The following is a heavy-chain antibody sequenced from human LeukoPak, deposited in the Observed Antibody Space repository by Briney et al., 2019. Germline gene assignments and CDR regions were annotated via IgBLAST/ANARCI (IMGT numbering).Heavy chain of an antibody. J-gene: IGHJ4*02. CDR3: ARVAAVAGTYYLDY. V-gene: IGHV4-4*02. D-gene: IGHD6-19*01. Sequence: PSETLSLTCAVSGGSISSSNWWSWVRQPPGKGLEWIGEIYHSGSTNYNPSLKSRVTISVDKSKNQFSLKLSSVTAADTAVYYCARVAAVAGTYYLDYWGQGTLVTVSS. CDR2: IYHSGST. CDR1: GGSISSSNW.